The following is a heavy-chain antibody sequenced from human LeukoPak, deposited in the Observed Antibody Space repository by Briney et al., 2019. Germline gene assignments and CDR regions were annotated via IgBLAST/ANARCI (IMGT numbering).Heavy chain of an antibody. D-gene: IGHD3-10*01. CDR2: INPSGGST. V-gene: IGHV1-46*01. J-gene: IGHJ4*02. Sequence: GASVTVSCKASGYTFTSYYMHWVRQAPGQGLEWMGIINPSGGSTSYAQKFQGRVTMTRNTSTSTVYMELSSLRSEDTAVYYCARDPFYYGSGSYHFDYWGQGTLVTVSS. CDR3: ARDPFYYGSGSYHFDY. CDR1: GYTFTSYY.